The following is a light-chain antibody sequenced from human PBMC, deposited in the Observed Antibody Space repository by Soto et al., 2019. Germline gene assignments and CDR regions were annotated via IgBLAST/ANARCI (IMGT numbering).Light chain of an antibody. Sequence: DIQLTQSPSSLSASVGDRVTITCRASQSMSDSLNWYQQKSGKAPKLLIYSASSLESGVPSRFSGSGSGTDFTRTISSLQPEDFGTYFCQQSYSNSYTFGQGTTLEIK. V-gene: IGKV1-39*01. CDR2: SAS. CDR3: QQSYSNSYT. J-gene: IGKJ2*01. CDR1: QSMSDS.